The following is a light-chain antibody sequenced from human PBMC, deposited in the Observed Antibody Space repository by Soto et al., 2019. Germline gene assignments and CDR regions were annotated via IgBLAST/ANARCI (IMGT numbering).Light chain of an antibody. CDR3: QQYNTWPPYT. J-gene: IGKJ2*01. V-gene: IGKV3-15*01. Sequence: EIVMTQSPATLSVSPGERATLSCRASQSIRSNLAWYQQKPGQAPRLLIYEASTRATGVPARFSGSGSGTDFTLTISSLQSEDFAVYFCQQYNTWPPYTFGQGTNLEIK. CDR2: EAS. CDR1: QSIRSN.